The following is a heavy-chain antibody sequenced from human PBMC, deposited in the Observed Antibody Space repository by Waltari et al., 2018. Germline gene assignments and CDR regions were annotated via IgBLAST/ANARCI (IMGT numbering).Heavy chain of an antibody. V-gene: IGHV1-24*01. J-gene: IGHJ4*02. CDR3: ATVFNYYDSSGYWDY. D-gene: IGHD3-22*01. Sequence: QVQLVQSGAEVKKPGASVNVSRKVSGYTLTELSMHWVRQAPGKGLEWMGGFDPEDGETIYAQKFQGRVTMTEDTSTDTAYMELSSLRSEDTAVYYCATVFNYYDSSGYWDYWGQGTLVTVSS. CDR1: GYTLTELS. CDR2: FDPEDGET.